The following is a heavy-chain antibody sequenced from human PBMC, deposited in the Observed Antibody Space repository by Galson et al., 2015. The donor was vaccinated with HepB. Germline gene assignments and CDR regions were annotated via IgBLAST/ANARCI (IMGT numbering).Heavy chain of an antibody. V-gene: IGHV5-51*03. CDR1: GYSFTSYW. J-gene: IGHJ5*02. CDR2: IYPGDSDT. CDR3: ARRRDGETDSYDSSGLAWFDP. D-gene: IGHD3-22*01. Sequence: QSGAEVKKPGESLKISCKGSGYSFTSYWIGWVRQMPGKGLEWMGIIYPGDSDTRYSPSFQGQVTISADKSISTAYLQWSSLKASGTAMYYCARRRDGETDSYDSSGLAWFDPWGQGTLVTVSS.